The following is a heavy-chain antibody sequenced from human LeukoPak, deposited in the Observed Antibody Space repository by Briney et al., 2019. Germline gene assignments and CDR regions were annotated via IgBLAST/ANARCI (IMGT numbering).Heavy chain of an antibody. J-gene: IGHJ5*02. CDR1: GYTFTCYY. V-gene: IGHV1-46*01. CDR2: INPSGGST. D-gene: IGHD5-18*01. Sequence: GASVKVSCKASGYTFTCYYMHWVRQAPGQGLEWMGIINPSGGSTSYAQKFQGRVTMTRDTSTSTVYMELSSLRSEDTAVYYCAREGDVDTATWHWFDPWGQGTLVTVSS. CDR3: AREGDVDTATWHWFDP.